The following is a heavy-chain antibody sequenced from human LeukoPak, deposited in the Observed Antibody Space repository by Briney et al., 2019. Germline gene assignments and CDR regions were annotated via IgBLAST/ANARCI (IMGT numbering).Heavy chain of an antibody. CDR1: GFTFSSYS. J-gene: IGHJ4*02. Sequence: PGGSLRLSCAASGFTFSSYSMNWVRQAPGKGLEWVSYISSSSSTIYYADSVKGRFTVSRDNSTNTLFLQMNSLRADDTAMYYCARNIFTSGWYRWFDYWGQGTLVTVSS. CDR2: ISSSSSTI. D-gene: IGHD6-19*01. CDR3: ARNIFTSGWYRWFDY. V-gene: IGHV3-48*01.